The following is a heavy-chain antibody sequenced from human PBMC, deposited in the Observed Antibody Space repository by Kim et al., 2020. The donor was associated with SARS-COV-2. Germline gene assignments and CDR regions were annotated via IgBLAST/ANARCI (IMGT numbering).Heavy chain of an antibody. CDR2: IYNGGST. J-gene: IGHJ6*02. CDR3: EGEIETGGDNYGMDV. Sequence: GGSLRLSCAASGFTVSNNYMHWVRQAPGKGLEWVALIYNGGSTYYSDYLKGRFTISRDHSKNTLYLQMNSLRAEDTAGNYCEGEIETGGDNYGMDVWGPGTTVTVSS. V-gene: IGHV3-53*01. D-gene: IGHD2-21*02. CDR1: GFTVSNNY.